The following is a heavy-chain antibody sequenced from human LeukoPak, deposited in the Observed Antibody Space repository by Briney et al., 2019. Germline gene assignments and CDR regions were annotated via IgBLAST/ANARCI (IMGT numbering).Heavy chain of an antibody. CDR3: ARDVFVAGGNSGGAFDL. V-gene: IGHV4-61*01. J-gene: IGHJ3*01. CDR2: IYYSGST. Sequence: PSETLSLTCTVSGGSISSSHYYWSWIRQPPGKGLEWIGYIYYSGSTNYNPSLKSRVTISVDTSKNQFSLKLSSVTAADTAVYYCARDVFVAGGNSGGAFDLWGQGTMVTVSS. CDR1: GGSISSSHYY. D-gene: IGHD4-23*01.